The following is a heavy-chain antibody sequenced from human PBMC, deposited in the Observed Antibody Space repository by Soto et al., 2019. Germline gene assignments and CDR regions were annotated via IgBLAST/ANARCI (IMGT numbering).Heavy chain of an antibody. CDR2: INPGGGST. J-gene: IGHJ4*02. CDR3: ARATSSSGFDY. V-gene: IGHV1-46*01. D-gene: IGHD6-6*01. Sequence: QVQLVQSGAEVKKPGASVKVSCKASGYTFAGYYMHWVRQAPGQGLEWVGIINPGGGSTSDAQRFQGRVTMTTDTSTSTVYMELSSLRSDDTAVYYCARATSSSGFDYRGQGTLVTVSS. CDR1: GYTFAGYY.